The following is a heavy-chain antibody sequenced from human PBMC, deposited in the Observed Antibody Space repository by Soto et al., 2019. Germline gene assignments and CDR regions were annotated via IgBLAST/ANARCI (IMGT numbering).Heavy chain of an antibody. Sequence: QVHLVQSGAEVKKPGASVKVSCKASNETLTTYGISWVRQAPGQGLEWMGWVSGYNGHSSSAQKFQDRVIMTADTSTHTAYMELRSLTPDDSAVYFCARDSSSSGYYYGMDVWGQGTTVTVSS. J-gene: IGHJ6*02. D-gene: IGHD6-6*01. V-gene: IGHV1-18*01. CDR3: ARDSSSSGYYYGMDV. CDR2: VSGYNGHS. CDR1: NETLTTYG.